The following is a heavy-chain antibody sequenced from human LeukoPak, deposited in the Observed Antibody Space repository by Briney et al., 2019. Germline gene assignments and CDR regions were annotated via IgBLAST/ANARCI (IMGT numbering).Heavy chain of an antibody. CDR1: GFTFSNYG. CDR3: ARLGKGPDGGVQNAFDI. D-gene: IGHD3-16*01. V-gene: IGHV3-23*01. J-gene: IGHJ3*02. Sequence: GGSLRLSCAASGFTFSNYGMSWVRQAPGKGLEWVSGISGSGGSTYYADSVKGRFAISRDNSKNTVYLQMNSLRGEDTAVYYCARLGKGPDGGVQNAFDIWGQGTMVIVSS. CDR2: ISGSGGST.